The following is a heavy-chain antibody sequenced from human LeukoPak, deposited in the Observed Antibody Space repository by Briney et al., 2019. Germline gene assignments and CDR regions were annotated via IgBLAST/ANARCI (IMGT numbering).Heavy chain of an antibody. D-gene: IGHD2-8*01. CDR2: ISSSSSYI. CDR3: ARNGVLYYYMDV. V-gene: IGHV3-21*01. CDR1: GFTFSSYS. J-gene: IGHJ6*03. Sequence: GGSLRLSCAASGFTFSSYSMNWDRQAPGKGLEWVSSISSSSSYIYYADSVKGRFTISRDNTKNSLYLQMNSLRAEDTAVYYCARNGVLYYYMDVWGKGTTVTVSS.